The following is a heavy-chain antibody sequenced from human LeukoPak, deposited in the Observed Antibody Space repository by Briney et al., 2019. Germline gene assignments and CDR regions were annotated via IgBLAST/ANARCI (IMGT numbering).Heavy chain of an antibody. CDR2: ISGSGENT. J-gene: IGHJ4*02. CDR3: AKTVSGSYSYQGGDY. Sequence: ETLSLTCAVSGGSISSSTWWTWVRQAPGKGLEWVSAISGSGENTNYADSVKGRFTMSRDNSRNMLYLQMNSLRDEDTAKYYCAKTVSGSYSYQGGDYWGQGTLVTVSS. D-gene: IGHD3-16*02. CDR1: GGSISSST. V-gene: IGHV3-23*01.